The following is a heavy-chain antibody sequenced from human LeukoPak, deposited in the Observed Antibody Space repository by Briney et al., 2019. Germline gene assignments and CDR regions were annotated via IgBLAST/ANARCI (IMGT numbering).Heavy chain of an antibody. CDR1: GFTFSSYA. V-gene: IGHV3-23*01. Sequence: PGGSLRLSCAASGFTFSSYAMSWVRQAPGKGLKWVSAISGSGGSTYYADSVKGRFTVSRDNSKNTLYLQMNSLRAEDTAVYYCAKETIVVVPAAIRRSCFDYWGQGTLVTVSS. J-gene: IGHJ4*02. CDR3: AKETIVVVPAAIRRSCFDY. D-gene: IGHD2-2*02. CDR2: ISGSGGST.